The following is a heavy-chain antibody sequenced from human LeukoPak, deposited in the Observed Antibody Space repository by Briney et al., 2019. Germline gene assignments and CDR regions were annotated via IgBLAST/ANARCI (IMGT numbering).Heavy chain of an antibody. D-gene: IGHD3-10*01. CDR2: IYYSGTT. Sequence: SETLSLTCTASGGSVSSGGDYWSWLRQPPGKGLEWIGYIYYSGTTNYNPSLTSRVTISVDTSKNQFSLKLSPVTAADTAVYYCARAFSPRKKPGGLWGSGSYGPLYFDYWGQGTLVTVSS. CDR3: ARAFSPRKKPGGLWGSGSYGPLYFDY. CDR1: GGSVSSGGDY. J-gene: IGHJ4*02. V-gene: IGHV4-61*08.